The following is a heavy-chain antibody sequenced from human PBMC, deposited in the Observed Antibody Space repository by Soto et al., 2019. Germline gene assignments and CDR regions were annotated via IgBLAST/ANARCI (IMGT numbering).Heavy chain of an antibody. CDR1: GGSISSSNW. CDR2: IYHSGST. D-gene: IGHD3-10*01. CDR3: ARDQGYGSGRVPYWYFDL. Sequence: QVQLQESGPGLVKPSGTLSLTCAVSGGSISSSNWWSWVRQPPGKGLEWIGEIYHSGSTNYNPSLKSRVTISVDKSKNQFSLKLSSVTAADTAVYYCARDQGYGSGRVPYWYFDLWGRGTLVTVSS. J-gene: IGHJ2*01. V-gene: IGHV4-4*02.